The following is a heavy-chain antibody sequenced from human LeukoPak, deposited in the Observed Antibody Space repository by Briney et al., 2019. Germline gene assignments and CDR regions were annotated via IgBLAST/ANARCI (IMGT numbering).Heavy chain of an antibody. CDR3: ARDRGIVGTTGYYYMDV. Sequence: GGSLRLSCVASGLSLSDYYMSWIRQAPGKGLEWVSYIGSTIYYADSVKGRFTISRDNAKNSLYLQMNSLRAEDTAVYYCARDRGIVGTTGYYYMDVWGKGTTVTVSS. CDR2: IGSTI. V-gene: IGHV3-11*04. CDR1: GLSLSDYY. D-gene: IGHD1-26*01. J-gene: IGHJ6*03.